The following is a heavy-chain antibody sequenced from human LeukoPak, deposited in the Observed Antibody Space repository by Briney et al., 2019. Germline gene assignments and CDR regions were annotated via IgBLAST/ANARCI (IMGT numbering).Heavy chain of an antibody. CDR3: VKEIRRNYFYGMDV. CDR2: IRYDGSNK. J-gene: IGHJ6*02. CDR1: GFSFSNSD. Sequence: PGGSLGLSCAASGFSFSNSDMHWVLQAPGKGLAWVAFIRYDGSNKYYEDSVKGRLTISRDNAKNTLFLRMYSLRPEDTAVYYCVKEIRRNYFYGMDVWGQGTSVTVSS. V-gene: IGHV3-30*02.